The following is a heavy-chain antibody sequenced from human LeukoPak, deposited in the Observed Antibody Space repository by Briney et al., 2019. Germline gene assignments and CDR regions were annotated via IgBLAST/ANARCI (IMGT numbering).Heavy chain of an antibody. Sequence: GGSLRLSCAASGFTFSSYSRNWVRQAPGKGLEWVSSISSSSSYIYYADSVKGRFTISRDNAKNSLYLQMNSLRAEDTAVYYCARDLELWLNYWGQGTLVTVSS. CDR2: ISSSSSYI. CDR1: GFTFSSYS. V-gene: IGHV3-21*01. D-gene: IGHD5-18*01. CDR3: ARDLELWLNY. J-gene: IGHJ4*02.